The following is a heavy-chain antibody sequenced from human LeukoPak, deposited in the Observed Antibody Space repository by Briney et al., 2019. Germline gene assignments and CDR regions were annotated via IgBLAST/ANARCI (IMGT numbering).Heavy chain of an antibody. Sequence: PSETLSLTCAVYGGSFSGYYWSWIRQPPGKGLGWIGEINHSGSTNYNPSLKSRVTISVDTPKNQFSLKLSSVTAADTAVYYCARGGGYCSSTSCYTRLRWFDPWGQGTLVTVSS. CDR2: INHSGST. V-gene: IGHV4-34*01. CDR3: ARGGGYCSSTSCYTRLRWFDP. CDR1: GGSFSGYY. J-gene: IGHJ5*02. D-gene: IGHD2-2*02.